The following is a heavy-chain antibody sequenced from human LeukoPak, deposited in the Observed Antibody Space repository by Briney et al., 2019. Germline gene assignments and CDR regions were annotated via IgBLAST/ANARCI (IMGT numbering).Heavy chain of an antibody. CDR1: GFTFSSYW. CDR3: ARDGLGSAFDY. Sequence: GGSLRLSCAASGFTFSSYWMTWVRQAPGKGLEWVANIKQGGSEEYYVDSVKGRFTISRDNAKNSLYLQMNSLRAEDTAVYYCARDGLGSAFDYWGQGTLVTVSS. J-gene: IGHJ4*02. V-gene: IGHV3-7*01. CDR2: IKQGGSEE. D-gene: IGHD3/OR15-3a*01.